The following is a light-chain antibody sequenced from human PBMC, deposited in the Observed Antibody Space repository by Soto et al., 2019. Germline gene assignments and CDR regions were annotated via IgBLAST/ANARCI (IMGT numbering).Light chain of an antibody. CDR2: GAT. V-gene: IGKV3-15*01. J-gene: IGKJ4*01. CDR1: QSLSNN. Sequence: EIVMTQSPATLSVSPGERATLSFRASQSLSNNLAWYQQKPGQAPSLLIYGATSRPTGIPDRFSGSGSGTEFTLTIRSLQSADFGVYYCQQRINRPLTSGSGNTEHIK. CDR3: QQRINRPLT.